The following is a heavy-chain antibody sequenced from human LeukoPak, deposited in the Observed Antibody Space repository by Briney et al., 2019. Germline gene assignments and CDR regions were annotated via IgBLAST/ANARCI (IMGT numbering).Heavy chain of an antibody. Sequence: GGSLRLSCAASGFTFSSYAMHWVRQAPGKGLEWVAVISYDGSNKYYADSVKGRFTISRDNSKNTLYLQMNSLRAEDTAVYYCADSSGYYYGNDVDWGQGTLVTVSS. J-gene: IGHJ4*02. V-gene: IGHV3-30-3*01. CDR3: ADSSGYYYGNDVD. CDR2: ISYDGSNK. CDR1: GFTFSSYA. D-gene: IGHD3-22*01.